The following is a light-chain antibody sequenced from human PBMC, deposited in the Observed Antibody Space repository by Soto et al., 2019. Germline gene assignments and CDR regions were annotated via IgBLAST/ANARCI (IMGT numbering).Light chain of an antibody. J-gene: IGKJ5*01. CDR3: QKYDTYPLT. V-gene: IGKV1D-16*01. CDR2: AAS. CDR1: QGVSRW. Sequence: IQMTHSPPSLSASVGDRVTVSCRASQGVSRWLAWYQHKPGKAPKSLIYAASTLQSGVPSRFSGSGSGTDFTLTISSLQPEDFATYYCQKYDTYPLTFGQGTRLEIK.